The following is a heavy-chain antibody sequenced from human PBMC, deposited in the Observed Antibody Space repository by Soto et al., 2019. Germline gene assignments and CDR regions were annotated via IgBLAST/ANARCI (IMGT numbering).Heavy chain of an antibody. D-gene: IGHD5-12*01. CDR2: LLPIFDTP. CDR1: GGTFNTYA. J-gene: IGHJ3*02. CDR3: AGVSVELATIHASDI. V-gene: IGHV1-69*06. Sequence: QVQLVQSGAEVKKPGSSGKVSCKASGGTFNTYAINWVRQAPGQGLEWMGGLLPIFDTPIYAQKFQGRVTTTADKSTNTAYMDVSSLRSEDTAGYYCAGVSVELATIHASDIWDQGTMVTDSS.